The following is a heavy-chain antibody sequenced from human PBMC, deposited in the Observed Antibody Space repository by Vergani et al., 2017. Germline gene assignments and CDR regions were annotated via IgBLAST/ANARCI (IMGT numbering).Heavy chain of an antibody. Sequence: QVQLQQWGAGLLKPSETLSLTCAVYGGSFSGYYWSWIRQPPGKGLEWIGEIKHSGSTNYNPSLKSRVTISVDTSKNQFSLKLSSVTAADTAVYYCARGYYYGRSGYYYLDSWGQGTLVTVSS. J-gene: IGHJ4*02. D-gene: IGHD3-22*01. CDR1: GGSFSGYY. V-gene: IGHV4-34*01. CDR2: IKHSGST. CDR3: ARGYYYGRSGYYYLDS.